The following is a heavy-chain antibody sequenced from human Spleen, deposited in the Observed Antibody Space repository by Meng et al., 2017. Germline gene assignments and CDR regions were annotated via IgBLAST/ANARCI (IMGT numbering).Heavy chain of an antibody. CDR1: GGSVSSSSDY. CDR3: ARVDIGGGSSSWYRSGANWFDP. Sequence: SETLSLTCTVSGGSVSSSSDYWGWIRQPPGKGLEWIGSIYYSGSTFYNPSLKSRVTISVDTSKNQFSLKLSSVTAADTAVYYCARVDIGGGSSSWYRSGANWFDPWGQGTLVTVSS. J-gene: IGHJ5*02. V-gene: IGHV4-39*07. CDR2: IYYSGST. D-gene: IGHD6-13*01.